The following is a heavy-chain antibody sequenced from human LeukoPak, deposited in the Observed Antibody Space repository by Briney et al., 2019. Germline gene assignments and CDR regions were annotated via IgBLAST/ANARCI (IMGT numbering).Heavy chain of an antibody. CDR2: INLSGDRT. CDR1: GYTFTSYY. J-gene: IGHJ5*02. CDR3: ARDYSGWSNYFGP. Sequence: GASVKVSCKASGYTFTSYYLHWVRQAPGQGLEWMGTINLSGDRTSYAQKFQGRITITRDTSATTAYMELSSLRSEDTAVYYCARDYSGWSNYFGPWGQGTLVTVSS. V-gene: IGHV1-46*01. D-gene: IGHD6-19*01.